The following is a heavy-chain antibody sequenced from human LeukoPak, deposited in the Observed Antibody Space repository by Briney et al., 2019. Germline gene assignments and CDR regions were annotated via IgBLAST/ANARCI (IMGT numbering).Heavy chain of an antibody. CDR1: GGSSSGYY. V-gene: IGHV4-34*01. Sequence: TSETLSLTCAVYGGSSSGYYWSWIRQPPGKGLEWVGEINHSGSTNYNPSLKSRVTMSVDTSKNQFSLKLSAVTAADTAVYYCARETAAMPEYYYYYMDVWGKGTTVTISS. D-gene: IGHD2-2*01. CDR3: ARETAAMPEYYYYYMDV. J-gene: IGHJ6*03. CDR2: INHSGST.